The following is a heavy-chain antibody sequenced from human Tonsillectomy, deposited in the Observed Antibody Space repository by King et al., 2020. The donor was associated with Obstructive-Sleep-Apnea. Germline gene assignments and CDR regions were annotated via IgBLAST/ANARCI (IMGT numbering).Heavy chain of an antibody. Sequence: VQLVESGGGLVQPGGSLRLSCAASGFTFSSYAMSWVRQAPGKGLEWVSAIRGSGRRTYYADSGKGRFTISRDKSKNTLFLQMQSLKADDTAVYYWVKGGGEQWLVRELLGDYSYYGMDVWGQGTTVTVSS. D-gene: IGHD6-19*01. CDR3: VKGGGEQWLVRELLGDYSYYGMDV. CDR1: GFTFSSYA. V-gene: IGHV3-23*04. J-gene: IGHJ6*02. CDR2: IRGSGRRT.